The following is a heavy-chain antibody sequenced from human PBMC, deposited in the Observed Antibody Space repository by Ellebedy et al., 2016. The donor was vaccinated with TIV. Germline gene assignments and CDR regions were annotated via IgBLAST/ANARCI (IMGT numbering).Heavy chain of an antibody. Sequence: MPSETLSLTCTVSGGSISSGTYYWGWIRQPPGKGLEYIGSIYSGGSTGYTPSLKSRVTVSVDTSKNQFSLKLTSVTAADTAVYYCARRSSYWSALDFWGQGTLATVSS. CDR3: ARRSSYWSALDF. V-gene: IGHV4-39*01. CDR2: IYSGGST. CDR1: GGSISSGTYY. J-gene: IGHJ4*02. D-gene: IGHD6-19*01.